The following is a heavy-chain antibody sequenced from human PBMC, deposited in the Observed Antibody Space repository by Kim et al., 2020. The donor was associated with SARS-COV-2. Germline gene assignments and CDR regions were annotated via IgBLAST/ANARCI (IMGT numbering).Heavy chain of an antibody. Sequence: SETLSLTCTVSGGSISSSSYYWGWIRQPPGKGLEGIGRIYYSGSTYYNPSLKSRVTISVDTSKNQFSLKLSSGTAADTAVYYCGRDWHSSSWYGGYDHWGQGTLVTVSS. CDR3: GRDWHSSSWYGGYDH. CDR2: IYYSGST. CDR1: GGSISSSSYY. D-gene: IGHD6-13*01. V-gene: IGHV4-39*07. J-gene: IGHJ4*02.